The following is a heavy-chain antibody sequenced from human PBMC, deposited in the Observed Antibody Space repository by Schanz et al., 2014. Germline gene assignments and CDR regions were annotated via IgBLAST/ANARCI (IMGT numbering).Heavy chain of an antibody. CDR1: GFIFSNSC. CDR2: ISSSSSYT. V-gene: IGHV3-11*05. J-gene: IGHJ4*02. D-gene: IGHD2-21*01. Sequence: QVQLVESGGGVVQPGGSLRLSCAASGFIFSNSCMSWVRQAPGKGLEWVSYISSSSSYTNYADSVKGRFTISRDSSKNTLYLQMNSLRADDTAVYYCAKSKSQLPLFDYWGQGTLVAVSS. CDR3: AKSKSQLPLFDY.